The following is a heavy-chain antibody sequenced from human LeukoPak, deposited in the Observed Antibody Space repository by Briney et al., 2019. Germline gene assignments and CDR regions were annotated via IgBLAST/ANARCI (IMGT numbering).Heavy chain of an antibody. V-gene: IGHV4-4*09. J-gene: IGHJ5*02. CDR2: IYTSGST. D-gene: IGHD3-22*01. Sequence: NPSETLSLTCTVSGGSISSYYWSWIRQPPGKGLEWIGYIYTSGSTNHNPSLKSRVTISVDTSKNQFSLKLSSVTAADTAVYYCARRAYYDRTFDPWGQGTLVTVSS. CDR3: ARRAYYDRTFDP. CDR1: GGSISSYY.